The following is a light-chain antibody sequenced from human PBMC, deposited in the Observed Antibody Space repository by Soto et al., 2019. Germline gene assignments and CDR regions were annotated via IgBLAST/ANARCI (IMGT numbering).Light chain of an antibody. Sequence: QSVLTQPASVSGSPGQSITISCTGTSSDVGGYNNVSWYQQHPGKAPKLMIYEVSNRPSGVSNRFSGSKSGNTASLTIPGLQAEDEADYYCTSYTSSITYVFGTGTKLTVL. CDR2: EVS. J-gene: IGLJ1*01. V-gene: IGLV2-14*01. CDR1: SSDVGGYNN. CDR3: TSYTSSITYV.